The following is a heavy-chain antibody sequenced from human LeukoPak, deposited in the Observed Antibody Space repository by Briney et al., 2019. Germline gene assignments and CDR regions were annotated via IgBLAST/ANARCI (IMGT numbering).Heavy chain of an antibody. CDR2: IIGSGSST. D-gene: IGHD5-18*01. V-gene: IGHV3-23*01. CDR3: AKSPAMAPYYFDY. J-gene: IGHJ4*02. CDR1: GFTFSSYG. Sequence: GGSLRLSCAASGFTFSSYGMSWVRQAPGKGLQWVSVIIGSGSSTYYADSVKGRFTISRDNARNTLYLQMNSLRAEDTAVYYCAKSPAMAPYYFDYWGQGTLVTVSS.